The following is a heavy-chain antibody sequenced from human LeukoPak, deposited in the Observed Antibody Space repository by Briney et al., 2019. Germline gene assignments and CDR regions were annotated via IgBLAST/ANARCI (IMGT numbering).Heavy chain of an antibody. J-gene: IGHJ4*02. V-gene: IGHV1-18*01. CDR2: ISAYNGNT. CDR3: ARDPNGYDSSDYYPNFDY. D-gene: IGHD3-22*01. Sequence: ASVKVSCKASGYTFTSYGISWVRQAPGQGLEWMGWISAYNGNTNYAQKLQGRVTMTTDTSTSTAYMELRSLRSDDTAVYYCARDPNGYDSSDYYPNFDYWGQGTLVTVSS. CDR1: GYTFTSYG.